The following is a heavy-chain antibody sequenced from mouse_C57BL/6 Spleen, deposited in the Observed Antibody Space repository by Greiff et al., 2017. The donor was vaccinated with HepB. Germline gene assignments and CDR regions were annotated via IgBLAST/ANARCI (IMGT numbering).Heavy chain of an antibody. V-gene: IGHV3-6*01. Sequence: ESGPGLVKPSQSLSLTCSVTGYSITSGYYWNWIRQFPGNKLEWMGYISYDGSNNYNPSLKNRISITRDTSKNQFFLKLNSVTTEDTATYYCASGRWSWFAYWGQGTLVTVSA. D-gene: IGHD1-1*01. J-gene: IGHJ3*01. CDR1: GYSITSGYY. CDR3: ASGRWSWFAY. CDR2: ISYDGSN.